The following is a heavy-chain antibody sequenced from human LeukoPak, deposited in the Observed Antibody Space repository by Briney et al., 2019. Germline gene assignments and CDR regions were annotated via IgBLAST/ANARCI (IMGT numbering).Heavy chain of an antibody. Sequence: PGGSLRLSCAASGFTFSSYAMSWVRQAPGKGLEWVSAISGSDGSTYYADSVKGRFTISRDNSKNTLYLQMNSLRAEDTAVYYCAKNVAPYYYYGMDVWGQGTTVTVSS. J-gene: IGHJ6*02. D-gene: IGHD2-15*01. V-gene: IGHV3-23*01. CDR2: ISGSDGST. CDR1: GFTFSSYA. CDR3: AKNVAPYYYYGMDV.